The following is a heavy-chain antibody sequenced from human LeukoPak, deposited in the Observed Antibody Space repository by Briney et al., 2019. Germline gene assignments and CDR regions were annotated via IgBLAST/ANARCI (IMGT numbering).Heavy chain of an antibody. J-gene: IGHJ2*01. V-gene: IGHV4-30-4*01. D-gene: IGHD5-12*01. Sequence: KSSQTLSLTCTVSGGSISSGDYYWRWIRQPPGKGLEWIGYIYYSGSTYYNPSLKSRVTISVDTSKNQFSLKLSSVTAADTAVYYCARENVDIVATGRFDLWGRGTLVTVSS. CDR3: ARENVDIVATGRFDL. CDR1: GGSISSGDYY. CDR2: IYYSGST.